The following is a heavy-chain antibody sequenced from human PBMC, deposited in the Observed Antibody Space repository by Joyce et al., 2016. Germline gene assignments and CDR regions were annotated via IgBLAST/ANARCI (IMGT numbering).Heavy chain of an antibody. D-gene: IGHD2-8*01. CDR3: ARSSYTNGIFDY. CDR1: GFTFSSYS. V-gene: IGHV3-21*01. CDR2: LSSSSDYI. Sequence: EVQLVESGGGLVKPGGSLRLSCAASGFTFSSYSMSWVRQAPGKGLEWIASLSSSSDYIKYTDSGKGRFTISRDNAKNSLYLQMNSLRVEDTAVYYCARSSYTNGIFDYWGQGTLVTVSS. J-gene: IGHJ4*02.